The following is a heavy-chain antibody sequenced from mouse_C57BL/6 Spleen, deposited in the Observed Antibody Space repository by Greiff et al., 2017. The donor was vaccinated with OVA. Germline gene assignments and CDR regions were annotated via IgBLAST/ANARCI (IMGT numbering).Heavy chain of an antibody. D-gene: IGHD4-1*01. J-gene: IGHJ2*01. CDR2: IDPSDSCT. Sequence: VQLQQPGAELVKPGASVKLSCKASGYTFTSYWMQWVNQRPGQGLEWIGEIDPSDSCTNYNQKFKGKATFTVDTSSSPAYMQLSSLTSEDSAVSYCARGTGTGLDYWGQGTTLTVSS. CDR3: ARGTGTGLDY. V-gene: IGHV1-50*01. CDR1: GYTFTSYW.